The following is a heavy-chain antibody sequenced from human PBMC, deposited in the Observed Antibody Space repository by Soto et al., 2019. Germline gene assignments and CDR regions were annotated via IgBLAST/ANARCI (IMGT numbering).Heavy chain of an antibody. CDR1: GFTFRDYY. V-gene: IGHV3-11*01. D-gene: IGHD5-18*01. CDR2: ISSSGSTI. Sequence: QVQLVESGGGLVKPGGSLRLSCVASGFTFRDYYMRWIRQAPAKGLEWVSYISSSGSTIYYADSVKGRFTISRDNAKNALYLQVNSLRAEDTAVYSCARERVDTPVVTYHYYYGMDVWGQGTAVTVSS. J-gene: IGHJ6*02. CDR3: ARERVDTPVVTYHYYYGMDV.